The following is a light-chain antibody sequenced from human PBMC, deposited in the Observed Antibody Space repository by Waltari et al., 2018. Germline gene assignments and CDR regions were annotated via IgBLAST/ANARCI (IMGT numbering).Light chain of an antibody. CDR2: GAS. CDR1: QSVSSSY. CDR3: QQYGSELT. J-gene: IGKJ4*01. Sequence: SCRASQSVSSSYLAWYQQKPGQAPRLLIYGASSRATGIPDRFSGSGSGTDFTLIISRLEPEDFAVYYCQQYGSELTFGGGTKVEIK. V-gene: IGKV3-20*01.